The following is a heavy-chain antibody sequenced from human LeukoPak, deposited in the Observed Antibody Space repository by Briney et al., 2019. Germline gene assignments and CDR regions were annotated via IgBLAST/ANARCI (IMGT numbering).Heavy chain of an antibody. D-gene: IGHD3-22*01. V-gene: IGHV4-34*01. CDR1: GGSFSGYY. J-gene: IGHJ4*02. CDR2: INHSGST. CDR3: ARDRYYYDSSGYLFDY. Sequence: SETLSLTCAVYGGSFSGYYWSWIRQPPGKGLEWIGEINHSGSTNYNPSLKSRVTMSVDTSKNQFSLKLSSVTAADTAVYYCARDRYYYDSSGYLFDYWGQGTLATVSS.